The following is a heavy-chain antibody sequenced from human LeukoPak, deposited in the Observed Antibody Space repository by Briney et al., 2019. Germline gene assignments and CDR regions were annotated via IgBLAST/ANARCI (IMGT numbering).Heavy chain of an antibody. D-gene: IGHD5-24*01. CDR1: GDSISSHF. V-gene: IGHV4-59*11. J-gene: IGHJ2*01. CDR2: FYYSGTT. Sequence: SETLSLTCTVSGDSISSHFWSWIRQPPGKGLEWIGYFYYSGTTNYNPSLRSRVTISGDTSKNQFSLKLSSVTAADTAVYYCARQGDGYNYWYFDLWGRGTLVTVSS. CDR3: ARQGDGYNYWYFDL.